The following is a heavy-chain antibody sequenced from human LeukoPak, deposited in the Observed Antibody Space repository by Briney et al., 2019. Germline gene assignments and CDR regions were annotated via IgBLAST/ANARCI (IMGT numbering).Heavy chain of an antibody. CDR1: GGSISNYY. V-gene: IGHV4-59*12. CDR2: IYYTGST. Sequence: PSETLSLTCTVSGGSISNYYWTWIRQPPGRGLEWIGYIYYTGSTNYNPSLKSRVTMSVDTSKNQFSLKLSSVTAADTAMYYCARETGSRFDPWGQGTLVTVSS. J-gene: IGHJ5*02. CDR3: ARETGSRFDP. D-gene: IGHD3-9*01.